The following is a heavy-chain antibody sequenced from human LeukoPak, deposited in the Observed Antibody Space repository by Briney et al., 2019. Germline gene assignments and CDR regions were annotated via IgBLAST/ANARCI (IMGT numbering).Heavy chain of an antibody. V-gene: IGHV3-21*01. CDR2: ITSSSTYT. J-gene: IGHJ6*03. CDR3: ARDPYSGTYGDTYYYYMDV. D-gene: IGHD1-26*01. Sequence: KPGGSLRLSCAASGFSFSSYNMNWVRQTPGKGLEWVSSITSSSTYTFYADSVKGRFTISRDNARNSLYLQMNSLRAEDTAVYYCARDPYSGTYGDTYYYYMDVWGKGTTVTLSS. CDR1: GFSFSSYN.